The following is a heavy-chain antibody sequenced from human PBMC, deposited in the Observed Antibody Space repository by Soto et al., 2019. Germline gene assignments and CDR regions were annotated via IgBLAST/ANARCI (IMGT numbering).Heavy chain of an antibody. CDR3: ASEQWLELSSYYYYYGMDV. CDR1: GYTFTGYY. Sequence: ASVKVSCKASGYTFTGYYMHWVRQAPGRGLEWMGWINPNSGGTNYAQKFQGWVTMTRDTSISTAYMELSRLRSDDTAVYYCASEQWLELSSYYYYYGMDVWGQGTTVTVSS. J-gene: IGHJ6*02. CDR2: INPNSGGT. V-gene: IGHV1-2*04. D-gene: IGHD6-19*01.